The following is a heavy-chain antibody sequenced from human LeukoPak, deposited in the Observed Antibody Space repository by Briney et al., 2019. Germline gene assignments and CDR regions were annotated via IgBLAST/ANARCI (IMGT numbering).Heavy chain of an antibody. CDR3: AKDTTHIDCSAGSCCGMDV. J-gene: IGHJ6*02. CDR2: ISWNSGSI. CDR1: GFTFDDYA. D-gene: IGHD2-15*01. Sequence: GGSLRLSCAASGFTFDDYAMHWVRQAPGKGLEWVSGISWNSGSIGYADSVKGRFTISRDNAKNSLYLQMNSLRAEDTALYYCAKDTTHIDCSAGSCCGMDVWGQGTTVTVSS. V-gene: IGHV3-9*01.